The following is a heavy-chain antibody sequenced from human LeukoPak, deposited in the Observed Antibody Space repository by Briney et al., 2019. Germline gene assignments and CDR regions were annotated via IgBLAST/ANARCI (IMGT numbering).Heavy chain of an antibody. CDR1: GFPFRRYG. D-gene: IGHD3-16*01. CDR3: ARAEEGGPDY. CDR2: IWYDGSNK. V-gene: IGHV3-33*01. J-gene: IGHJ4*02. Sequence: GGALELPLGAVGFPFRRYGWPWGPQGPGNGGEWVAVIWYDGSNKYYADSVKGRFTISRDNSKNTLYLQMNSLRAEDTAVYYCARAEEGGPDYWGQGTLVTVSS.